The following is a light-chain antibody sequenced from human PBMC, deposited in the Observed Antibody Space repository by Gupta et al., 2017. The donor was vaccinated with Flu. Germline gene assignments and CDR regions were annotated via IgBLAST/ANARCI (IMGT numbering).Light chain of an antibody. CDR2: EVT. CDR3: CAYAPPMSRYV. V-gene: IGLV2-23*02. CDR1: SSDVGSYNL. J-gene: IGLJ1*01. Sequence: QSALTQAASVSGSPGQSTTISGTGTSSDVGSYNLVNWYQQRPGEVPKLIIYEVTRRPSGVSNLFSGPKSPNAVSLTISPLEAGEEADYYCCAYAPPMSRYVFGTGTKVTVL.